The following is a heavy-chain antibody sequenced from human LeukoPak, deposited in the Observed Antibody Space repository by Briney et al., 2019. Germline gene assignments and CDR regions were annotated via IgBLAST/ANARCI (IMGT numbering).Heavy chain of an antibody. CDR3: AKSSLVTPYDY. D-gene: IGHD2-15*01. CDR1: GFTFSSYA. Sequence: GGSLRLSCAASGFTFSSYAMSWVRQAPGKGLEWVSSISGSGGSTYYADYVKGRFTISRDNSKNTLDLQMNSLRAEDTAVYYCAKSSLVTPYDYWGQGTLVSVSS. J-gene: IGHJ4*02. CDR2: ISGSGGST. V-gene: IGHV3-23*01.